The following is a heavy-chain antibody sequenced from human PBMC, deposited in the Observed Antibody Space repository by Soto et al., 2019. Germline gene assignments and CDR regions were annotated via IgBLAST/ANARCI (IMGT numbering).Heavy chain of an antibody. J-gene: IGHJ4*02. D-gene: IGHD3-3*01. CDR3: ARRRVPNFDY. CDR1: GFSLSTSGVG. Sequence: QITLKESGPTLVKPTQTLTLTCTFSGFSLSTSGVGVGWIRQPPGKALEWLALIYWDDDKRYSPSLKSRLTITKDTAKHQVVLTMTNMAPVDTATYYFARRRVPNFDYWGQGTLGSVSS. V-gene: IGHV2-5*02. CDR2: IYWDDDK.